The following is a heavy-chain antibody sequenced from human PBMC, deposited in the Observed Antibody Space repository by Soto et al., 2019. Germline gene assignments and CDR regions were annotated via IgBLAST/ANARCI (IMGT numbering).Heavy chain of an antibody. V-gene: IGHV1-69*13. D-gene: IGHD3-22*01. CDR3: ARTYYYDSSGYPPPREPYNWFDP. Sequence: GASVKFSCKASGGTFSSYAISWVRQAPGQGLEWMGWIIPIFGTASYAQKFQGRVTITADESTSTAYMELSSLRSEDTAVYYCARTYYYDSSGYPPPREPYNWFDPWGQGTLVTVSS. CDR2: IIPIFGTA. J-gene: IGHJ5*02. CDR1: GGTFSSYA.